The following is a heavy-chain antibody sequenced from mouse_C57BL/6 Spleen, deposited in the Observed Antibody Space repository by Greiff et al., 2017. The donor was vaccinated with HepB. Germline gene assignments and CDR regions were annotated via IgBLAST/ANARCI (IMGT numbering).Heavy chain of an antibody. D-gene: IGHD1-1*01. CDR2: INYDGSST. Sequence: EVKLVESEGGLVQPGRSMKLSCTASGFTFSDYYMAWVRQVPEKGLEWVANINYDGSSTYYLDSLKSRFIISRDNAKNILYLQMSSLKSEDTATYYCARELNYYGSPHFDYWGQGTTLTVSS. V-gene: IGHV5-16*01. J-gene: IGHJ2*01. CDR3: ARELNYYGSPHFDY. CDR1: GFTFSDYY.